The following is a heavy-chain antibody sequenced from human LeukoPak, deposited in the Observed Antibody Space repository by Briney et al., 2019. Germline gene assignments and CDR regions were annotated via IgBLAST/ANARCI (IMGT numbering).Heavy chain of an antibody. CDR1: GGSIRSGDYY. Sequence: PSETLSLTCSVPGGSIRSGDYYWSWIRQPPGKGLEWIGYIHYGGTTYYNPSLMSRVIISVDTSKNQFSLKLTSVTAADTAVYYCAGDYGDYWGQGTLVTVSS. CDR3: AGDYGDY. J-gene: IGHJ4*02. V-gene: IGHV4-30-4*08. CDR2: IHYGGTT.